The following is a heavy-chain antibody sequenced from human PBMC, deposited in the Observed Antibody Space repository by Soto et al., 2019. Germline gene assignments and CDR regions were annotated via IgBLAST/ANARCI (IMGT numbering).Heavy chain of an antibody. V-gene: IGHV4-61*01. CDR2: IYYSGST. CDR3: ARDWAAAGPFDY. Sequence: SETLSLTCTVSGGSVSSGSYYWSWIRQPPGKGLEWIGYIYYSGSTNYNPSLKSRVTISVDTSKNQFSLKLSSVTAADTAVYYCARDWAAAGPFDYWGQGTLVTVSS. J-gene: IGHJ4*02. D-gene: IGHD6-13*01. CDR1: GGSVSSGSYY.